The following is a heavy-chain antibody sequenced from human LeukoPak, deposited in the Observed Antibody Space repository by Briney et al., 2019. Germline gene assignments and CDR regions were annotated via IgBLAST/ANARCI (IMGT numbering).Heavy chain of an antibody. J-gene: IGHJ4*02. CDR2: IYHSGST. V-gene: IGHV4-30-2*01. Sequence: PSETLSLTCAVSGGSISSGGYSWRWIRQPPGTGLEWIGYIYHSGSTYYNPSLKSRVTISVDRSKNQFSLKLSSVTAADTAVYYCASSGDKKALFDYWGQGTLVTVSS. D-gene: IGHD7-27*01. CDR1: GGSISSGGYS. CDR3: ASSGDKKALFDY.